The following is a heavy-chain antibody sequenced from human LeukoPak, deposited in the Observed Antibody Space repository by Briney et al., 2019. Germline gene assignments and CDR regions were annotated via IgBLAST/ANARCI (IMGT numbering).Heavy chain of an antibody. Sequence: ASVKVSCKASGYTFTSYGISWVRQAPGKGLEWMGWISAYNGNTNYAQKLQGRVTMTTDTSTSTAYMELRSLRSDGTAVYYCARGGNYYDSSGYYYVGYFDYWGQGTLVTVSS. V-gene: IGHV1-18*01. CDR3: ARGGNYYDSSGYYYVGYFDY. D-gene: IGHD3-22*01. J-gene: IGHJ4*02. CDR1: GYTFTSYG. CDR2: ISAYNGNT.